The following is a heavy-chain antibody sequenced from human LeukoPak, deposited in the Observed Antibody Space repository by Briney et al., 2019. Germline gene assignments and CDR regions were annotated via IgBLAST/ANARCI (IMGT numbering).Heavy chain of an antibody. CDR2: IWYDGSNK. Sequence: PGRSLRLSCAASGFTFSSYGMHWVRQAPGKGLEWVALIWYDGSNKYYADSVKGRLTISRDNSKNTLYLQMNSLRAEDTAVYYCAREGARGNSQFDYWGQGTLVTVSS. J-gene: IGHJ4*02. CDR3: AREGARGNSQFDY. V-gene: IGHV3-33*01. D-gene: IGHD2/OR15-2a*01. CDR1: GFTFSSYG.